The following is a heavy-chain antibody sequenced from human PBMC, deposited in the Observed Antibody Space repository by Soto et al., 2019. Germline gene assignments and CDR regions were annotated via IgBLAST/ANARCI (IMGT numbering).Heavy chain of an antibody. D-gene: IGHD3-9*01. Sequence: PSVTLSLTRAVYGGGFSGYYWSWSRQPPGKGGGWIGEINQRGSTNYNPSITGRFTASEETSKNRFSLKLSSVPAADMAGYDCARGPRLRYFAWSPYSCGMDVLGQGPTVTVSS. CDR1: GGGFSGYY. CDR2: INQRGST. J-gene: IGHJ6*02. V-gene: IGHV4-34*01. CDR3: ARGPRLRYFAWSPYSCGMDV.